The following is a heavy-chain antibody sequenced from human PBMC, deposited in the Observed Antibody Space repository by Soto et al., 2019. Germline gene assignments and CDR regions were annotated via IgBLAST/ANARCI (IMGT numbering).Heavy chain of an antibody. D-gene: IGHD4-17*01. CDR3: ARESDPYYGGNSLSLDY. V-gene: IGHV1-69*13. CDR2: IIPKFGTT. J-gene: IGHJ4*02. CDR1: GGSFSTYG. Sequence: QVQLVQSGAEVKKPVSSVKVSCKASGGSFSTYGIKWVRLAPGQGLERMGGIIPKFGTTNYAQKFRGRVTITADESTNTAYMELNYLRAEDTAVYFCARESDPYYGGNSLSLDYWGQGTLVTFSS.